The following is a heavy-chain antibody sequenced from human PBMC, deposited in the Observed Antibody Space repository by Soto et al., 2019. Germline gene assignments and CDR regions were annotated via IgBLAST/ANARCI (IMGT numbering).Heavy chain of an antibody. CDR3: AGLTGTTLYNWFDP. J-gene: IGHJ5*02. CDR1: GGSFSGYY. Sequence: QVQLQQWGAGLLKPSETLSLTCAVYGGSFSGYYWSWIRQPPGKGLEWIGEINHSGSTKYNPSLKSRVTIAVETSKTQFSLKRSSVTAADTAVYYCAGLTGTTLYNWFDPWGQGTLVTVSS. CDR2: INHSGST. D-gene: IGHD1-1*01. V-gene: IGHV4-34*01.